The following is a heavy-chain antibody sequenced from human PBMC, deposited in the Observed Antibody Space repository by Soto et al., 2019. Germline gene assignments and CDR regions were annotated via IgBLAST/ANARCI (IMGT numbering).Heavy chain of an antibody. CDR1: GASISSTSYY. Sequence: SETLSLTCTVSGASISSTSYYWGWVRQPPGKGLEWIGTTFYSGSSYYNPSLKSRVTVSADTSKNQLSLRLNSVTAADTALFSRARLGDIYYFDYWGQGTRVTVSS. J-gene: IGHJ4*02. CDR2: TFYSGSS. V-gene: IGHV4-39*01. CDR3: ARLGDIYYFDY. D-gene: IGHD3-9*01.